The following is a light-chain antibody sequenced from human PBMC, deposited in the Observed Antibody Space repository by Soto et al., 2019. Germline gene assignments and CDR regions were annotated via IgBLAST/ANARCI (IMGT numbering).Light chain of an antibody. V-gene: IGKV1-5*03. CDR1: QTISSW. J-gene: IGKJ1*01. CDR2: KAS. Sequence: DIQMTQSPSTLSGSVGDRVTITCRASQTISSWLAWYQQKPGKAPKLLIYKASTLKSGVPSRFSGSGSGTEFTLTISSLEPDDFATYYCQHCNTYSEALGQETKVLIK. CDR3: QHCNTYSEA.